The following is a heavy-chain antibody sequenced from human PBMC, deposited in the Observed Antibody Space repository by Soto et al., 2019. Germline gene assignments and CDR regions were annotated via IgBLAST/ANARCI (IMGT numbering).Heavy chain of an antibody. V-gene: IGHV3-48*01. CDR3: AKDRGIAVCGYYGLDV. D-gene: IGHD6-19*01. J-gene: IGHJ6*02. CDR2: ISSSSSTT. Sequence: GGSLRLSCAASGFTFSSYSMNWVRQAPGKGLEWVSYISSSSSTTYYADSVKGRFTISRDNSKNSLYLQMNSLRAEDTAVYYCAKDRGIAVCGYYGLDVWGQGTTVTVSS. CDR1: GFTFSSYS.